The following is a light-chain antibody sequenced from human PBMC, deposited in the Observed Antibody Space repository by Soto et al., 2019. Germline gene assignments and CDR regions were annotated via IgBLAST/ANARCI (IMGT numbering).Light chain of an antibody. V-gene: IGKV1-5*03. J-gene: IGKJ2*01. CDR2: KAS. CDR3: QQYNSYSMYT. CDR1: QSISSW. Sequence: DIPMTQSPSTLSASVGDRVTITCRASQSISSWLAWYQQKPGKAPKLLIYKASSLEYGVPSRFSGSGSGTEFTLTISSLQPDDFATYYCQQYNSYSMYTFGQGTKLEIK.